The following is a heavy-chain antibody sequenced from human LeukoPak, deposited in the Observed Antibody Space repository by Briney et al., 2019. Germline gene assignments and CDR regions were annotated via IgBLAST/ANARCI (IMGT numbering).Heavy chain of an antibody. V-gene: IGHV1-2*02. CDR1: GYTFTAYY. J-gene: IGHJ4*02. CDR2: ISPNSADT. D-gene: IGHD1-26*01. Sequence: ASVKVSCKASGYTFTAYYIHWVRQAPGQGLEWMGWISPNSADTHYAQKFQGRVTMTGDTSISTAYMELSRLRSDDTAVYYCARGGLSGSYYVDYWGQGTLVTVSS. CDR3: ARGGLSGSYYVDY.